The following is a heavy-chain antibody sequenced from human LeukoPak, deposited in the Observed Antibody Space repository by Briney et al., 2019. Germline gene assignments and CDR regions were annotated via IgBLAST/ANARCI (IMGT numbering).Heavy chain of an antibody. V-gene: IGHV4-34*01. CDR2: INHSGST. J-gene: IGHJ4*02. CDR3: ARFRYLGGYYFDY. D-gene: IGHD1-26*01. Sequence: SETLSLTCAVYGGSFSGYYWSWIRQPPGKGLEWIGEINHSGSTNYNPSLKSRVTISVDTSKNQFSLKLSSVTAADTAVYYCARFRYLGGYYFDYWGQGTLVTVAS. CDR1: GGSFSGYY.